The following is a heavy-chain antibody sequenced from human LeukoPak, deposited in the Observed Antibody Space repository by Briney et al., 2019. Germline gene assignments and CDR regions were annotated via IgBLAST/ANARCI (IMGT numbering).Heavy chain of an antibody. D-gene: IGHD6-25*01. V-gene: IGHV3-48*01. CDR2: ISSSSSTI. CDR3: ARDAGSSGVSFDY. J-gene: IGHJ4*02. CDR1: GFTFSSYS. Sequence: GGSLSLSFAATGFTFSSYSMNWVGQAPGKGLEWVSYISSSSSTIYYADSVKGRFTISRDNAKNSLYLQMNSLRAEDTAVYYCARDAGSSGVSFDYWGQGTLVTVSS.